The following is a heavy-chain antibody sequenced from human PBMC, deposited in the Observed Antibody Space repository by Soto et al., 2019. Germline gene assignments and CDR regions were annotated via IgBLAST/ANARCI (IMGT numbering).Heavy chain of an antibody. CDR2: IYSGGST. D-gene: IGHD3-10*01. J-gene: IGHJ6*02. CDR1: GFTVSRDY. V-gene: IGHV3-53*01. CDR3: ARDQVEGYGWGANDYYYYGMDV. Sequence: PGESLRLSCPASGFTVSRDYMSWVRPPQEKGLEWVSVIYSGGSTYYAHSVKGRFTISRDNSKNTLYLQLNSLRAEDTAVYYCARDQVEGYGWGANDYYYYGMDVWGQGTTVTVSS.